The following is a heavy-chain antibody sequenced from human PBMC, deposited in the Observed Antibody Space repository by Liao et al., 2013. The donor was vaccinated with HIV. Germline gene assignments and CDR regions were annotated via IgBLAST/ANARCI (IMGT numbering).Heavy chain of an antibody. D-gene: IGHD3-3*01. J-gene: IGHJ5*02. CDR1: GGSFSGYS. V-gene: IGHV4-34*01. CDR3: ARGPPYDFWRSHWFDP. Sequence: QVQLQQWGARLLKPSQTLSLTCAVYGGSFSGYSWTWIRQPPGKGLEWIGEITHSGSTNYNPSLKSRVTISVDTSKNQLSVKLSSVTAADTAVYYCARGPPYDFWRSHWFDPWGQGTLVTVSS. CDR2: ITHSGST.